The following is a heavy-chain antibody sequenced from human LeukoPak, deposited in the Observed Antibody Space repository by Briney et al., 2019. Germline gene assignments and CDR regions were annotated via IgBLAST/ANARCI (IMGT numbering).Heavy chain of an antibody. CDR2: ISVYNGNT. Sequence: ASVKVSCKASGYSFSTYGSSWVRQAPGQGLEWMGWISVYNGNTNYAQNFQGRVTMTTDTSTSTAYMELSSLRSDDTAVYYCARDGPMGYTPMAYWGQGTLVSVSS. CDR1: GYSFSTYG. D-gene: IGHD5-18*01. CDR3: ARDGPMGYTPMAY. V-gene: IGHV1-18*01. J-gene: IGHJ4*02.